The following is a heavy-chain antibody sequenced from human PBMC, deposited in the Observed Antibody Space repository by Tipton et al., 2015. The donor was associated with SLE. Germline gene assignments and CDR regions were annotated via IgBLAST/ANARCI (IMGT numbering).Heavy chain of an antibody. Sequence: TLSLTCTVSGDSFNSVSYYLTWIRQHPEKGLEWMGYISYSGRTYYNPSLKSRITISVDTSKNQFSLNLSSLTATDTAVYYCARATTVTNWFDPWGQGTLVTVSS. J-gene: IGHJ5*02. V-gene: IGHV4-31*03. CDR3: ARATTVTNWFDP. D-gene: IGHD4-11*01. CDR2: ISYSGRT. CDR1: GDSFNSVSYY.